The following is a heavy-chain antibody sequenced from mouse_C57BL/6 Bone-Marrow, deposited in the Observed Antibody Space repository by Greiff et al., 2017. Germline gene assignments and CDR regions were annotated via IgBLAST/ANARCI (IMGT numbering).Heavy chain of an antibody. V-gene: IGHV1-50*01. CDR1: GYTFTSYW. CDR3: ARDNYYYGSSPAWFAY. CDR2: IDPSDSYT. Sequence: QVQLKQPGAELVKPGASVKLSCKASGYTFTSYWKQWVKQRPGQGLEWIGEIDPSDSYTNYNQKFKGKATLTVDTSSSTAYMQLSSLTYEDSAVYYCARDNYYYGSSPAWFAYWGQGTLVTVSA. J-gene: IGHJ3*01. D-gene: IGHD1-1*01.